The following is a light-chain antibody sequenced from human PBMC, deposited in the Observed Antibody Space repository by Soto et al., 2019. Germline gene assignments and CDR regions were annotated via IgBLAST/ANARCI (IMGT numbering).Light chain of an antibody. J-gene: IGKJ4*01. CDR2: DAS. CDR1: QSVSRY. Sequence: ELVLTQSPATLSLSPGGSATLSCRASQSVSRYLAWYQQKPGQALSLLIYDASKRAAGITARFSGSGSGTDFTLTISSLEPEDFAVYYCHQRSNWSLTFGGGTKLEIK. CDR3: HQRSNWSLT. V-gene: IGKV3-11*01.